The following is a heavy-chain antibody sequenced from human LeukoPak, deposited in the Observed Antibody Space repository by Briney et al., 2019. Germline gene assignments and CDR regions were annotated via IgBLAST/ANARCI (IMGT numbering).Heavy chain of an antibody. J-gene: IGHJ4*02. V-gene: IGHV1-24*01. D-gene: IGHD3-22*01. Sequence: ASVKVSCKVSGYTLTELSMHWVRQAPGKGLEWMGGFDPEDGETIYAQKFRGRVTMTEDTSTDTAYMELSSLRSEDTAVYYCATEGTGYDSSGYNLDYWGQGTLVTVSP. CDR3: ATEGTGYDSSGYNLDY. CDR1: GYTLTELS. CDR2: FDPEDGET.